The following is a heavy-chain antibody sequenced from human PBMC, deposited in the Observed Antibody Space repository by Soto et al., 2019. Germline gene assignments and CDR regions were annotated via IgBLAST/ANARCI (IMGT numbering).Heavy chain of an antibody. CDR3: ARSQGSSTSLELYYYYYSGMDV. D-gene: IGHD2-2*01. J-gene: IGHJ6*02. Sequence: QVQLVQSGAEVKKPGSSVKVSCKASGGTFSSYAISWVRQAPGQGLEWMGGIIPISDTTNYAQKFQGRVTITADESTSTAYMELSSLRSEDTAVYSCARSQGSSTSLELYYYYYSGMDVWGQGTTVTVSS. CDR2: IIPISDTT. CDR1: GGTFSSYA. V-gene: IGHV1-69*01.